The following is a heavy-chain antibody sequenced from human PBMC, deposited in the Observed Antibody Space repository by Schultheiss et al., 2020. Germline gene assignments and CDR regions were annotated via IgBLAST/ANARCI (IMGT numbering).Heavy chain of an antibody. V-gene: IGHV3-33*08. CDR3: ARDGAYSVDY. D-gene: IGHD1-26*01. CDR2: IWYDGSNK. J-gene: IGHJ4*02. Sequence: GGSLRLSCAASGFTFSSYWMSWVRQAPGKGLEWVAVIWYDGSNKYYADSVKGRFTISRDNSKNTLYLQMNSLRAEDTAVYYCARDGAYSVDYWGQGTLVTVSS. CDR1: GFTFSSYW.